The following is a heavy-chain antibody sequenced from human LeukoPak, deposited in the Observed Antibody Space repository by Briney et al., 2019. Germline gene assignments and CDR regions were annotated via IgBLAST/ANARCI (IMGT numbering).Heavy chain of an antibody. CDR1: GFTFSSYA. Sequence: GGSLRLSYAASGFTFSSYAMNWVRQAPGKRLEWVSSISSSSSYIYYADSVKGRFTISRDNAKNSLYLQMNSLRAEDTAVYYCAGYYYDSSGYLGFDYWGQGTLVTVSS. D-gene: IGHD3-22*01. CDR2: ISSSSSYI. V-gene: IGHV3-21*01. CDR3: AGYYYDSSGYLGFDY. J-gene: IGHJ4*02.